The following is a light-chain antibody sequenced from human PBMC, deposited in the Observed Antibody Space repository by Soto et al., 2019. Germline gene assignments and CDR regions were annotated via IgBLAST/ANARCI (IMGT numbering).Light chain of an antibody. CDR2: EGT. V-gene: IGLV2-23*01. CDR3: SSYAGRNLL. J-gene: IGLJ2*01. CDR1: SNDIVNYNL. Sequence: QSVLTQPASVSGSPGQSVTISCTGTSNDIVNYNLVSWYQQHPGEAPKLIIFEGTKRPSGVSNRFSGSKSANTASLTISGLQAEHEGDYYCSSYAGRNLLFGEGTKVTVL.